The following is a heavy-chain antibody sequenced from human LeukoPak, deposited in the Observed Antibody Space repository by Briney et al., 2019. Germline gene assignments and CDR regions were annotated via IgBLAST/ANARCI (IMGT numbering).Heavy chain of an antibody. J-gene: IGHJ4*02. CDR3: ARDPSGYFNY. V-gene: IGHV4-61*01. CDR1: GGSVSSGNYY. Sequence: SETLSLTYSVSGGSVSSGNYYWSGIRQPPGKGLEWIGYIYYSGSTNYNPSLKSPVTISVDTSKNQFSLKLSSVTAADTAVYYCARDPSGYFNYWGQGTLATVSS. D-gene: IGHD3-22*01. CDR2: IYYSGST.